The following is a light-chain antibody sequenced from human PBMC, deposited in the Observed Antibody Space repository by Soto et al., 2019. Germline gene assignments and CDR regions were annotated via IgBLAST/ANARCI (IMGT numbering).Light chain of an antibody. CDR1: NSNIGKNT. J-gene: IGLJ2*01. V-gene: IGLV1-44*01. Sequence: QSVLTQPPSASGTPGQRLSLSCSGSNSNIGKNTVNWYQQLPRTAPKLLIYSNNQRPSGVPDRFSGSKSGTAASLAISGLQSEDEADYYCAAWDDSLNGHVVFGGGTKVTVL. CDR3: AAWDDSLNGHVV. CDR2: SNN.